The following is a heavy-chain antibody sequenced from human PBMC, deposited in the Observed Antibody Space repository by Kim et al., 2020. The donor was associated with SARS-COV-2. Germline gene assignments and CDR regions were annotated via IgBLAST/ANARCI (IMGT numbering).Heavy chain of an antibody. CDR2: IKQDGSEK. V-gene: IGHV3-7*01. J-gene: IGHJ4*02. CDR3: MGGPAGDY. Sequence: GGSLRLSCAASGFTFSSYWMTWVRQGLGKGLEWVGNIKQDGSEKYYMDSVKGRFTISRDNAKNSLYLQMNRLRAEDTAVYYCMGGPAGDYWGQGTLVTVS. CDR1: GFTFSSYW.